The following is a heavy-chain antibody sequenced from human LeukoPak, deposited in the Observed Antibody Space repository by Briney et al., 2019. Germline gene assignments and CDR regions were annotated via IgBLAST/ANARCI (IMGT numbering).Heavy chain of an antibody. J-gene: IGHJ4*02. CDR2: IIPMFGTA. Sequence: SVKVSCKASGGSFSRYAISWVRQAPGQGLEWMGGIIPMFGTANYAQKFQGRVTITADESTRTAYMELRTLRSEDTAIYYCARGSRGTGGYYYVYWGRGTPVTVSS. V-gene: IGHV1-69*13. CDR1: GGSFSRYA. D-gene: IGHD3-22*01. CDR3: ARGSRGTGGYYYVY.